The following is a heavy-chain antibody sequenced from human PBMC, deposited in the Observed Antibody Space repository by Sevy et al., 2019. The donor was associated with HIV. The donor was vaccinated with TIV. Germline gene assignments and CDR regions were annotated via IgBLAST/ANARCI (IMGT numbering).Heavy chain of an antibody. V-gene: IGHV4-59*01. J-gene: IGHJ4*02. Sequence: SETLPLTCTVSGGSISSYYWSWIRQPPGKGLEWIGYIYYSGSTNYNPSLKSRVTISVDTSKNQFSLKLSSVTAADTAVYYCARGPPLSESEEDYYGSGSYPYWGQGTLVTVSS. CDR3: ARGPPLSESEEDYYGSGSYPY. D-gene: IGHD3-10*01. CDR1: GGSISSYY. CDR2: IYYSGST.